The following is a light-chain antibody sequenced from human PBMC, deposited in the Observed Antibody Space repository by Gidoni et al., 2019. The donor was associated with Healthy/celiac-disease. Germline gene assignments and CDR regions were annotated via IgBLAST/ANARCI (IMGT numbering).Light chain of an antibody. Sequence: DPVSITCRASQGISSYLAWYQQKPGKAPKLLIYAASTLQSGVPSRFSGSGSGTDFTLTISCLQSEDFATYYCQQYYSYPPTFGQXTKVEIK. J-gene: IGKJ1*01. CDR2: AAS. CDR3: QQYYSYPPT. V-gene: IGKV1-8*01. CDR1: QGISSY.